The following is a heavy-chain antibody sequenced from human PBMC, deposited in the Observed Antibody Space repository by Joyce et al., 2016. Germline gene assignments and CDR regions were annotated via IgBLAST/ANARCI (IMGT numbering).Heavy chain of an antibody. D-gene: IGHD3-10*01. V-gene: IGHV1-69*01. CDR3: ARGGTRVGVIYEYSGMDV. Sequence: QVQLVQSGAEVKKTGSSVKVSCKASGGTFSSYAISWVRQAPGKGPGWIGWITRIFGTTYYAQNFQGRVTITAAETTSTAYMELTSLRSEDTAVYYCARGGTRVGVIYEYSGMDVWGQGTTVTVS. J-gene: IGHJ6*02. CDR2: ITRIFGTT. CDR1: GGTFSSYA.